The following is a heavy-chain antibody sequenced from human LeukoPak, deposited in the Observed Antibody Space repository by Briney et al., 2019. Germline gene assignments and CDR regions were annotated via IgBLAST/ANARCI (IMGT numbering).Heavy chain of an antibody. CDR3: ARGNCTSISCFTFDN. CDR2: IYSGGST. D-gene: IGHD2-2*02. J-gene: IGHJ3*02. CDR1: GFTVSSNY. Sequence: GGSLRLSCAVSGFTVSSNYMTWVRQAPGKGLEWVSLIYSGGSTYYADSVKGRFTISRDSSKNTLYLQMNSLRAEDTAVYYCARGNCTSISCFTFDNWGQGTMVTVSS. V-gene: IGHV3-66*02.